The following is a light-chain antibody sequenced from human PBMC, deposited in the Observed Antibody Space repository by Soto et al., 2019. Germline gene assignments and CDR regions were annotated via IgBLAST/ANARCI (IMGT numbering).Light chain of an antibody. CDR1: SSDVGGYNY. Sequence: QSVLTQPRSVSGSPGQSVTISCTGTSSDVGGYNYVSWYQQHPGKAPKLMIYDVRKWPSGVPDRFSGSKSGNTASLTISGLQAEDVADYSCCSYAGSYTYVFGTGIKLTVL. CDR2: DVR. CDR3: CSYAGSYTYV. J-gene: IGLJ1*01. V-gene: IGLV2-11*01.